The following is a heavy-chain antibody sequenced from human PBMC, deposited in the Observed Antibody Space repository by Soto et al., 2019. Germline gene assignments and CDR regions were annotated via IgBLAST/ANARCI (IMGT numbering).Heavy chain of an antibody. CDR2: ISYDGSNK. CDR3: AKDREWDYVDGMDV. Sequence: QVQLAESGGGVVQPGRSLRLSCAASGFTFSSYGMHWVRQAPGKGLEWVAVISYDGSNKYYADSVKGRFTISRDNSKNTLYLQMNSLRAEDTAVYYCAKDREWDYVDGMDVWGQGTTVTVSS. CDR1: GFTFSSYG. V-gene: IGHV3-30*18. D-gene: IGHD4-17*01. J-gene: IGHJ6*02.